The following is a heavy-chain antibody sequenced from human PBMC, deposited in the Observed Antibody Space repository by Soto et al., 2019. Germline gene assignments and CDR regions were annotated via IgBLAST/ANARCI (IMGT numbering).Heavy chain of an antibody. D-gene: IGHD3-3*01. J-gene: IGHJ4*02. Sequence: SGGSLRLSCAASGFTFSSYAMSWVRQAPGKGLEWVSAISGSGGSTYYADSVKGRFTISRDNSKNTLYLQMNSLRAEDTAVYYCAKDRERRITISGVVTDYWGQGTLVTVSS. CDR1: GFTFSSYA. CDR3: AKDRERRITISGVVTDY. CDR2: ISGSGGST. V-gene: IGHV3-23*01.